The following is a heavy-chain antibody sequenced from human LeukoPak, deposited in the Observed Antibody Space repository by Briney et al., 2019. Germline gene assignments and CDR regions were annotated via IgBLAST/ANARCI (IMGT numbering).Heavy chain of an antibody. V-gene: IGHV3-30*04. CDR2: ISYDGTNK. D-gene: IGHD1-1*01. CDR3: ARGAAEAGTFDS. J-gene: IGHJ4*02. Sequence: GGSLRLSCAASGFTFNYYAMHWVRQAPGKGLGWVAVISYDGTNKYYADSEKGRFTISRDNSKNTLYLQMNSLRPEDTAVYYCARGAAEAGTFDSWGQGTLVTVSS. CDR1: GFTFNYYA.